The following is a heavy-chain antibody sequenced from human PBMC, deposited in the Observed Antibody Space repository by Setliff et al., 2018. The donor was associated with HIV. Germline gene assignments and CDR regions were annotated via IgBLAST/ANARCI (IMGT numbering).Heavy chain of an antibody. J-gene: IGHJ4*02. CDR1: GGSFTSRSYY. CDR2: IRSSGDT. V-gene: IGHV4-39*01. CDR3: TIPASSLAPN. Sequence: SETLSLTCTVSGGSFTSRSYYWGWIRQSPGKGLEWIASIRSSGDTYYNPSLQSRVIISVDTSNNQISLKLTSVTAADTAVYYCTIPASSLAPNWGRGTQVTVSS.